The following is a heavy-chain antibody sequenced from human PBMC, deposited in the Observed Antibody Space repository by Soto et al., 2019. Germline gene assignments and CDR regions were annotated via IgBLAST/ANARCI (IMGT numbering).Heavy chain of an antibody. CDR3: ARHASLRPEMVAAAPSHFDY. Sequence: GESLKISCKGSGYSFTSYWIGWVRQMPGKGLEWMGIIYPGDSDTRYSPSFQGQVTISADKSISTAYLQWSSLKASDTAMYYCARHASLRPEMVAAAPSHFDYWGQGTLVTVSS. CDR2: IYPGDSDT. D-gene: IGHD2-15*01. J-gene: IGHJ4*02. CDR1: GYSFTSYW. V-gene: IGHV5-51*01.